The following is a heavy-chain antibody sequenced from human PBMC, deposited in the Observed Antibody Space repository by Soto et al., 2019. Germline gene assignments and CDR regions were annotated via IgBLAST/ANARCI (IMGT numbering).Heavy chain of an antibody. CDR2: IHSGGDT. J-gene: IGHJ6*02. D-gene: IGHD1-7*01. CDR3: ARSRTGTTYGGMDV. Sequence: EVQLVESGGDLVQPGGSLRLSCAASGFAVSSNYMTWVRQAPGKGLEWVSVIHSGGDTHYADSVRGRFTISRDNSKNTLYLQMNSLRAEDTAVYYCARSRTGTTYGGMDVWGQGT. V-gene: IGHV3-66*01. CDR1: GFAVSSNY.